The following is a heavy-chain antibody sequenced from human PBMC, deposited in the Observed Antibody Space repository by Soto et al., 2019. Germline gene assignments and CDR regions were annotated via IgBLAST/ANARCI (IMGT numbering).Heavy chain of an antibody. CDR1: GFTFSSYS. CDR2: ISSSSSYI. V-gene: IGHV3-21*01. J-gene: IGHJ5*02. Sequence: GGSLRLSCAASGFTFSSYSMNWVGQAPGKGLEWVSSISSSSSYIYYADSVKGRFTISRDNAKNSLYLQMNSLRAEDTAVYYCARDVGSGSYLNWFDPWGQGTLDTVSS. D-gene: IGHD3-10*01. CDR3: ARDVGSGSYLNWFDP.